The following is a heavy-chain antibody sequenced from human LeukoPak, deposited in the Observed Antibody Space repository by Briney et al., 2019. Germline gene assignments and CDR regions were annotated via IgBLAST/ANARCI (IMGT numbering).Heavy chain of an antibody. J-gene: IGHJ4*02. CDR3: ARGGLTPHY. V-gene: IGHV3-7*03. CDR2: IKQDGSEI. Sequence: GGSLRLSCAASGFTFSSYWMSWVRQAPGKGLEWVAIIKQDGSEIYYVDPVKGRFTISRDNAKNSLYLQMNSLRAEDTAVYYCARGGLTPHYWGQGTLVTVSS. CDR1: GFTFSSYW. D-gene: IGHD3-16*01.